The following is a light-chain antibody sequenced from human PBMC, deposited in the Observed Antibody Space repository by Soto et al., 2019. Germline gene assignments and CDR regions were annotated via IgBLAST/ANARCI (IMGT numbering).Light chain of an antibody. Sequence: DIQMTQSPSTLSASVGDRVTITCRASQSISSWLAWYQQKPGKAPKLLIYEASSLESGVPSRFSGSGSGTVFTLTISSLPADYFATYYWQQYNSYSRTFGQGTKVEIK. CDR3: QQYNSYSRT. J-gene: IGKJ1*01. CDR1: QSISSW. CDR2: EAS. V-gene: IGKV1-5*03.